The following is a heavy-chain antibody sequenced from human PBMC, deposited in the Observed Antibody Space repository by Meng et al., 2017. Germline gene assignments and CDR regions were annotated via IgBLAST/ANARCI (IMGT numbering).Heavy chain of an antibody. J-gene: IGHJ4*02. Sequence: WGHGLWTPCEPLSFPWAFYGWSCVGNYWSWIRQPPGKGLEWIGEINHSGSTNYNPSLKSRVTISVDTSKNQFSLKLSSVTAADTAVYYCARRGQTYWDGPGKREVFDYWGQGTLVTVSS. CDR1: GWSCVGNY. D-gene: IGHD1-26*01. V-gene: IGHV4-34*01. CDR2: INHSGST. CDR3: ARRGQTYWDGPGKREVFDY.